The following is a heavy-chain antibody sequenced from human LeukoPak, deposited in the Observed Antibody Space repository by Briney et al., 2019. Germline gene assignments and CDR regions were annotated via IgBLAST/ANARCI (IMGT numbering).Heavy chain of an antibody. CDR2: MSESGGYI. V-gene: IGHV3-21*01. CDR1: GFTFSSYA. D-gene: IGHD2-15*01. J-gene: IGHJ3*02. CDR3: VTEGYCRGGSCSSDAFDI. Sequence: GGSLRLSCAASGFTFSSYAMNWVRQAPGKGLEWVASMSESGGYIYYADSVKGRFPISRDNAKSSLHLQMNSLRVEDTAVYFCVTEGYCRGGSCSSDAFDIWGQGTMVIVSS.